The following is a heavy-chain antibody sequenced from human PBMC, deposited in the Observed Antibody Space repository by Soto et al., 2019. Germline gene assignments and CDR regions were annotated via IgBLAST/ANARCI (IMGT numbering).Heavy chain of an antibody. V-gene: IGHV1-18*01. J-gene: IGHJ4*02. CDR2: ISAYNGNT. Sequence: QVQLMQSGAEVKKPGASVKVSCKASGYTFTSYGISWVRQAPGQGLEWMGWISAYNGNTNYAQKLQGRVTMTTDTSTSTAYMELRSLRSDDTAVYYCASSEIGYCSSTSCYVFDYFDYWGQGTLVTVSS. CDR1: GYTFTSYG. D-gene: IGHD2-2*01. CDR3: ASSEIGYCSSTSCYVFDYFDY.